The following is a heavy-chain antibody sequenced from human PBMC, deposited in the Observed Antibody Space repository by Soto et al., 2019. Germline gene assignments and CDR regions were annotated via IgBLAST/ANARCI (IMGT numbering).Heavy chain of an antibody. J-gene: IGHJ3*01. CDR1: GFTFDNYA. D-gene: IGHD3-22*01. CDR2: INWNSGAV. Sequence: GGSLRLSCAASGFTFDNYAMHWVRQAPGKGLEWVSGINWNSGAVGYADSAKGRFIISRDNAKNSLYLHMNSLRIEDTALYYCAKDSDQHYYDSRGLDAFDFWGRGTMVTVSS. V-gene: IGHV3-9*01. CDR3: AKDSDQHYYDSRGLDAFDF.